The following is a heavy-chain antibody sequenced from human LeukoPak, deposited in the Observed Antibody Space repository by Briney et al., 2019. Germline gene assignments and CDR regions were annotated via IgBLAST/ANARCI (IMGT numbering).Heavy chain of an antibody. CDR3: ASVDYGGNSLDY. V-gene: IGHV4-59*01. D-gene: IGHD4-23*01. CDR2: IYYSGST. J-gene: IGHJ4*02. Sequence: KPSETLSLTCTVSGGSIRSYYWSWIRQPPGKGLEWIGYIYYSGSTNYNPSLKSRVTISVDTSKNQFSLKLSSVTAADTAVYYCASVDYGGNSLDYWGQGTLVTVSS. CDR1: GGSIRSYY.